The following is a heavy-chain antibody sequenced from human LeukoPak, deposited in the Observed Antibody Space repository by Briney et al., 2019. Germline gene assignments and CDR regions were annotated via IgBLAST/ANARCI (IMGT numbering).Heavy chain of an antibody. CDR3: ARQSEIRGPLDYGMDV. J-gene: IGHJ6*02. D-gene: IGHD3-10*01. CDR2: IYYSGST. Sequence: SETLSLTCTVSGGSISSYYWSWIRQPPGKGLEWIGYIYYSGSTNYNPSLKSRVTISVDTSKNQFSLKLSSVTAADTAVYYCARQSEIRGPLDYGMDVWGQGTTVTVSS. CDR1: GGSISSYY. V-gene: IGHV4-59*08.